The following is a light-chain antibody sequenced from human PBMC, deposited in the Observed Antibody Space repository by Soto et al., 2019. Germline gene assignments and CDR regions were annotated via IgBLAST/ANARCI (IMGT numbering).Light chain of an antibody. CDR2: EVS. CDR3: SSYAGSDKFVI. Sequence: QSALTQPPSASGSPGQSVTISCTGSSSDIGGYNYVSWYQQHPGTAPHLIIYEVSKRPSGVSDRFSGSKSGSTASLTVSGLQVDDEAHYFCSSYAGSDKFVIFGGGTKLTVL. J-gene: IGLJ2*01. CDR1: SSDIGGYNY. V-gene: IGLV2-8*01.